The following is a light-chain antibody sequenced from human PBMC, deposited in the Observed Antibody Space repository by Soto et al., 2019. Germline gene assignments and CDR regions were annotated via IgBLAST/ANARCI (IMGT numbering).Light chain of an antibody. CDR3: QQYNNWPPFT. CDR1: QSVSSN. CDR2: GAS. Sequence: MTQSPATLSVSPGERATLSCRASQSVSSNLAWYQQKPGQAPRLLIYGASTRVTGIPARFSGSGSGTDFTLTISSLQSEDFAVYYCQQYNNWPPFTFGPGTKVDIK. J-gene: IGKJ3*01. V-gene: IGKV3-15*01.